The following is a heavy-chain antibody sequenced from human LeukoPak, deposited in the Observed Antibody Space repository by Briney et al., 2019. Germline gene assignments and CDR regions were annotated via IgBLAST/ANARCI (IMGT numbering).Heavy chain of an antibody. CDR1: GFTFSNYW. D-gene: IGHD4-17*01. Sequence: GGSLRLSCAASGFTFSNYWMHWVRQAPGKGPVWVSRINNGGSTTSYADSVKGRFTISRDNAKSTLYLQMNSLRPEDTAIYYCAKDLTTVTSQGDYWGQGTLVTVSS. CDR3: AKDLTTVTSQGDY. CDR2: INNGGSTT. J-gene: IGHJ4*02. V-gene: IGHV3-74*01.